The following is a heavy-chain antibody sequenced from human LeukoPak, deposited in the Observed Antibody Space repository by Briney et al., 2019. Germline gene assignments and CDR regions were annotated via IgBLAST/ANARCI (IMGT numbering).Heavy chain of an antibody. CDR2: ISGSGGST. CDR3: ARRSGYYNKLDY. CDR1: GFTFSSYA. V-gene: IGHV3-23*01. D-gene: IGHD3-22*01. Sequence: GGSLRLSCAASGFTFSSYAMSWVRQAPGKGLEWVLAISGSGGSTYYADSVKGRFTISRDNSKNTLYLQMNSLRAEDTAVYYCARRSGYYNKLDYWGQGTLVTVSS. J-gene: IGHJ4*02.